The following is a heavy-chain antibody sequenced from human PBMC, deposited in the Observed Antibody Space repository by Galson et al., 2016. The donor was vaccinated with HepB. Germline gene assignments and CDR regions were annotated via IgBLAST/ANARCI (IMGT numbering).Heavy chain of an antibody. D-gene: IGHD5-18*01. Sequence: RLSCAASGLNFNDSAIHWVRQASGKGLEWLGHIRSKAKNYATAYTASLKGRFTIPRDDSKNTAFLHMNSLKIDDTALYYCTRRADTAMDYWGQGTPVTVSS. V-gene: IGHV3-73*01. J-gene: IGHJ4*02. CDR2: IRSKAKNYAT. CDR1: GLNFNDSA. CDR3: TRRADTAMDY.